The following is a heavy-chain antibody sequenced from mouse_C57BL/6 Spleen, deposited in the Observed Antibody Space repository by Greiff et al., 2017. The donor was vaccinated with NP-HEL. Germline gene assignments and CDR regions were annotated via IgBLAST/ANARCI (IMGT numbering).Heavy chain of an antibody. Sequence: VQLQQSGAELVRPGASVKLSCTASGFNIKDDYMHWVKQRPEQGLEWIGWIDPENGDTEYASKFQGQATITAYTSSNTAYLQLSSLTSEDTAVYYCTTLNYYGAAYWGQGTLVTVSA. J-gene: IGHJ3*01. CDR2: IDPENGDT. V-gene: IGHV14-4*01. D-gene: IGHD1-1*01. CDR3: TTLNYYGAAY. CDR1: GFNIKDDY.